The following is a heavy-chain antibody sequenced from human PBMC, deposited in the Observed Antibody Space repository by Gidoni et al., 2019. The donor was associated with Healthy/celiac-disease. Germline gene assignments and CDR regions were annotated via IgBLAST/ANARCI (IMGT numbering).Heavy chain of an antibody. CDR1: GFTFSSYA. V-gene: IGHV3-30-3*01. CDR2: ISYDGSNK. CDR3: ARDHSGGPDYYYYYGMDV. Sequence: QVQLVESGGGVVQPGRSLRLSCAASGFTFSSYARHWVRQAPGKGLEWVAVISYDGSNKYYADSVKGRFTISRDNSKNTLYLQMNSLRAEDTAVYYCARDHSGGPDYYYYYGMDVWGQGTTVTVSS. J-gene: IGHJ6*02. D-gene: IGHD4-17*01.